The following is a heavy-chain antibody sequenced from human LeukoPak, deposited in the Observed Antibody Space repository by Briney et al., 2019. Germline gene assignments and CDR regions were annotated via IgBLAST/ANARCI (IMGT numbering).Heavy chain of an antibody. CDR1: GGSFSGYY. J-gene: IGHJ4*02. CDR3: ARAHSYGHRPHDY. CDR2: INHSGST. V-gene: IGHV4-34*01. Sequence: SETLSLTCAVYGGSFSGYYWSWIRQPPGKGLEWIGEINHSGSTNYNPSLKSRVTISVDTSKNQFSLKLSSVTAADTAVYYCARAHSYGHRPHDYWGQGTLVTVSS. D-gene: IGHD5-18*01.